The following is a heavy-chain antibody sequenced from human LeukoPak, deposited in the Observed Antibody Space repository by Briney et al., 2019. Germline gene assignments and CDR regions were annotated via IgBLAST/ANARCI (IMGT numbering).Heavy chain of an antibody. J-gene: IGHJ3*02. CDR3: AKSNGYGLVDI. D-gene: IGHD3-10*01. Sequence: SETLSLTCTVSGGSISSYSWSWIRQPPGKGLEWIGYIYYSGSTNYNPSLKSRVTISLDTSRNQFSLKLNSVTAADTAVYYCAKSNGYGLVDIWGQGTMVTVSS. CDR2: IYYSGST. V-gene: IGHV4-59*12. CDR1: GGSISSYS.